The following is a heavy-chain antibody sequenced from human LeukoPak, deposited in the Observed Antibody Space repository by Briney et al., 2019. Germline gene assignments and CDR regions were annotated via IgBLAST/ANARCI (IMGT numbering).Heavy chain of an antibody. CDR3: ARDSAVLGGTFFDV. V-gene: IGHV4-34*01. D-gene: IGHD3-16*01. Sequence: SETLSLTCALYGGSFSGYYCSWIRHFPGKGLEWIGEISQSGSTMYTASLKNRVTISFDTSKNQFSLNLRSVTAADTAVYYCARDSAVLGGTFFDVWGQGTLVTVSS. J-gene: IGHJ4*02. CDR1: GGSFSGYY. CDR2: ISQSGST.